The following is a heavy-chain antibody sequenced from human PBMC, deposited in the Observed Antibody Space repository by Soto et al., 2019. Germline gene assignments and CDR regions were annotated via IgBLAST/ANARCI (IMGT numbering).Heavy chain of an antibody. V-gene: IGHV1-18*01. D-gene: IGHD3-3*01. Sequence: ASVKVSCKASGYTFTNSGIIWVRQAPGQGLEWLGWINTDNGNTNYAQHLQGRVTLTTDTSTSTAYMDLRSLRSDDTAVYYCARGQGITTFGVYSMYYYGMDVWGPGTTVTVSS. CDR2: INTDNGNT. CDR1: GYTFTNSG. J-gene: IGHJ6*02. CDR3: ARGQGITTFGVYSMYYYGMDV.